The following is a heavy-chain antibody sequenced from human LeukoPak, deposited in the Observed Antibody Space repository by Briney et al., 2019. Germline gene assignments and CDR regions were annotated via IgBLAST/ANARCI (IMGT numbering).Heavy chain of an antibody. V-gene: IGHV4-59*01. CDR2: IYYSGST. D-gene: IGHD6-6*01. CDR3: ARVSSSSGFDY. CDR1: GGSISSYY. J-gene: IGHJ4*02. Sequence: PSETPSLTCTVSGGSISSYYWSWIRQPPGKGLEWIGYIYYSGSTNYNPSLKSRVTISVDTSKNQFSLKLSSVTAADTAVYYCARVSSSSGFDYWGQGTLVTVSS.